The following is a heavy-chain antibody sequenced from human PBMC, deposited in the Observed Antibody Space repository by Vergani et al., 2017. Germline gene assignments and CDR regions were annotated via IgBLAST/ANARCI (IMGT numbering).Heavy chain of an antibody. CDR3: ARGRNTYYDVWSGYYTGLLHSYYYMDV. CDR1: GGSISSGGYY. V-gene: IGHV4-31*03. CDR2: IYYSGST. J-gene: IGHJ6*03. D-gene: IGHD3-3*01. Sequence: QVQLQESGPGLVKPSQTLSLTCTVSGGSISSGGYYWSWLRQHPGKGLEWIGYIYYSGSTYYNPSLKSRVTISVDTSKNQFSLKLSSVTAADPAVYYCARGRNTYYDVWSGYYTGLLHSYYYMDVWGKGTTVTVSS.